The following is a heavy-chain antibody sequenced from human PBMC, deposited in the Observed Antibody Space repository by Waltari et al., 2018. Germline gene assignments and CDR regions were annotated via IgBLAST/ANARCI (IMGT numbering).Heavy chain of an antibody. CDR2: VGREDGET. Sequence: EVQLVQSGAEVKKPGATVKISCKASGYTFTDYYMHWVQQAPGKGLEWMGGVGREDGETRYAGKFQGRVTITADTSTDTADMELSSLRSEDTAVYYCATVKVKIAAAGTVFGYWGQGTLVTVSS. J-gene: IGHJ4*02. CDR3: ATVKVKIAAAGTVFGY. CDR1: GYTFTDYY. D-gene: IGHD6-13*01. V-gene: IGHV1-69-2*01.